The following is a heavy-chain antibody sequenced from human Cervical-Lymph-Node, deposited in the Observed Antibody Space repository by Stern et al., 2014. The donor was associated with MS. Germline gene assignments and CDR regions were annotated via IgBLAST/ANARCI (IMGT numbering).Heavy chain of an antibody. CDR1: GFSNYA. CDR3: ANTPRLNWNFAYFYYGMDV. V-gene: IGHV3-30*04. CDR2: ISFDGIDK. J-gene: IGHJ6*02. D-gene: IGHD1-1*01. Sequence: QVQLVQSEGGVVQPGGSLRLSCAASGFSNYAMHWVRQAPGKGLEWVAVISFDGIDKYHAASVKGRFTISRDNSKNTLYLQMNSLRTDDTAVYYCANTPRLNWNFAYFYYGMDVWGQGTTVIVSS.